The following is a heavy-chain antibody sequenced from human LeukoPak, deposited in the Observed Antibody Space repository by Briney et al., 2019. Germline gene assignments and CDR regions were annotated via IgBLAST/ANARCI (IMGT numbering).Heavy chain of an antibody. CDR1: GGSIVSDIW. V-gene: IGHV4-4*02. J-gene: IGHJ3*01. Sequence: SETLSLTCVVSGGSIVSDIWWSWVRPPPGKGLQWVGEIYHSGSTNYNPSLKSRVTVSVDKSKNQFSLMLTSVTAADTAVYYCARKGLSPPPGPQPDTRRTAFDSWGQGTMVTVSS. CDR3: ARKGLSPPPGPQPDTRRTAFDS. CDR2: IYHSGST. D-gene: IGHD1-1*01.